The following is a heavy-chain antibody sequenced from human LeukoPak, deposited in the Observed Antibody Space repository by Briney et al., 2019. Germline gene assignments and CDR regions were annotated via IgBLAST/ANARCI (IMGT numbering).Heavy chain of an antibody. CDR2: INLNSGGT. CDR1: GYTFSGYY. CDR3: AREEGYSGYIDY. D-gene: IGHD1-26*01. J-gene: IGHJ4*02. V-gene: IGHV1-2*02. Sequence: ASVKVSCKASGYTFSGYYMHWVRQAPGQGLEWMGWINLNSGGTNDAQKFQRRVTMTRDTSISTAYMELGRLRSGDTAVYYCAREEGYSGYIDYWGQGTLVTVSS.